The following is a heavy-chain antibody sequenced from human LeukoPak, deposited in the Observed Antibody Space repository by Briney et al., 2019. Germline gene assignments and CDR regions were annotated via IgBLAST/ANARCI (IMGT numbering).Heavy chain of an antibody. CDR3: ARGYCTNGVCYTGFDY. J-gene: IGHJ4*02. CDR1: GYTFTGYY. CDR2: SNPNSGGT. V-gene: IGHV1-2*02. Sequence: ASVKVSCKASGYTFTGYYMHWVRQAPGQGLEWMGWSNPNSGGTNYAQKVEGRVSLPRNTSISTAYMELSRLRSDDTAVYYCARGYCTNGVCYTGFDYWGQGTLVTVSS. D-gene: IGHD2-8*01.